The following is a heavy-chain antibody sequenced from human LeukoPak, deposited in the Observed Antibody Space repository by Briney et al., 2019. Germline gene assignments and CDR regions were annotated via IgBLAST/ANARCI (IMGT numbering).Heavy chain of an antibody. V-gene: IGHV3-48*01. J-gene: IGHJ4*02. CDR2: ISSGSSTI. Sequence: GGSLRLSCAASGFTFSSYSMNWVRQAPGKGLEWVSYISSGSSTIYYADSVKGRFSISRDDSKNTFYLQMINLRAEDTAVYYCAKDGAWLRFDDWGQGILVTVSS. D-gene: IGHD5-12*01. CDR3: AKDGAWLRFDD. CDR1: GFTFSSYS.